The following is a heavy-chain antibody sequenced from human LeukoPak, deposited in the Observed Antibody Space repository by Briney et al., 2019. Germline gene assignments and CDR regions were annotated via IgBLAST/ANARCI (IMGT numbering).Heavy chain of an antibody. CDR1: GGSISSSSYY. CDR2: IYYSGST. CDR3: ASAFSSGSYSWFDP. V-gene: IGHV4-39*07. Sequence: SETLSLTCTVSGGSISSSSYYWGWIRQPPWKGLEWIGSIYYSGSTYYNPSLKSRVTISVDTSKNQFSLKLSSVTAADTAVYYCASAFSSGSYSWFDPWGQGTLVTVSS. J-gene: IGHJ5*02. D-gene: IGHD3-10*01.